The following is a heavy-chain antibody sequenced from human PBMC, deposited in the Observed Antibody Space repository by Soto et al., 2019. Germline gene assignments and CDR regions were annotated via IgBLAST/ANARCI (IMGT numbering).Heavy chain of an antibody. CDR3: AREYCSGGSCYSRILDY. V-gene: IGHV3-48*02. D-gene: IGHD2-15*01. Sequence: EVQLVESGGGLVQPGGSLRLSCAASGFTFSSYSMNWVRQAPGKGLEWVSYISSSSSTIYYADSVKGRFTISRDNAKNSLYLQMNSLRDEDTAVYYCAREYCSGGSCYSRILDYWGQGTLVTVSS. J-gene: IGHJ4*02. CDR2: ISSSSSTI. CDR1: GFTFSSYS.